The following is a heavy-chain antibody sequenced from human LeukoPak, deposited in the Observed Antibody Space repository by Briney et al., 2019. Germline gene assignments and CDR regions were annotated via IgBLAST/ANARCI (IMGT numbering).Heavy chain of an antibody. CDR3: AYRRGLALDY. CDR1: GLLLSSRGVG. V-gene: IGHV2-5*01. Sequence: SGPTLVNPTQTLTLTCTYSGLLLSSRGVGVGWVRQLPGKALEWLALSYWSGDKRYSPSLKSRLTITKDTSTNQVVLTMTNMDPVDTATYYCAYRRGLALDYWGQGTLVTVSS. J-gene: IGHJ4*02. CDR2: SYWSGDK. D-gene: IGHD6-19*01.